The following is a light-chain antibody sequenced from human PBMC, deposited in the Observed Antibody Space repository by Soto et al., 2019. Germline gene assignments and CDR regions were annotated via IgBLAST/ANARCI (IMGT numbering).Light chain of an antibody. CDR2: TAS. J-gene: IGKJ1*01. Sequence: DIQMTQSPSSLSASVGARVTITCRASQSIRNYLNWYQQKPGKAPKVLIYTASSLQSGAPSRFSGSGSGTDFTLSIGRLQPEDFATYYCQQTYSSPPGAFGQGTKVDI. CDR3: QQTYSSPPGA. V-gene: IGKV1-39*01. CDR1: QSIRNY.